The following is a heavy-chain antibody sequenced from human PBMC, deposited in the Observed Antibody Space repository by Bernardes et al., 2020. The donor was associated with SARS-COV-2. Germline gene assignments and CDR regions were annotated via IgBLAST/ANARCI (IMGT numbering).Heavy chain of an antibody. CDR3: ARHLDSSGYQNFDY. CDR2: IDSSDSYT. CDR1: GYRFNNYW. V-gene: IGHV5-10-1*01. D-gene: IGHD3-22*01. Sequence: GASLKISCEGFGYRFNNYWISWVRHMPGKGLEWLARIDSSDSYTMYSPPFQGHVTISVDKSISTAYLQWSSLKASDTAMYYCARHLDSSGYQNFDYWGQGTLVTVSS. J-gene: IGHJ4*02.